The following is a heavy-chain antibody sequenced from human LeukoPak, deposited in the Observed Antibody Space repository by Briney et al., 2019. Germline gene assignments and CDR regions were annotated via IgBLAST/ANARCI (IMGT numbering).Heavy chain of an antibody. J-gene: IGHJ4*02. CDR2: IYSGGST. V-gene: IGHV3-53*01. D-gene: IGHD3-10*01. CDR1: GFTVSSNY. CDR3: AREGQRSSDWFGGNYFNF. Sequence: GGSLRLSCAASGFTVSSNYMSWVRQAPGRGLEWVSMIYSGGSTNYADSVKGRFTISRDNSKNTLYLQMNSLRAEDTAVYYCAREGQRSSDWFGGNYFNFWGQGTLVIVSS.